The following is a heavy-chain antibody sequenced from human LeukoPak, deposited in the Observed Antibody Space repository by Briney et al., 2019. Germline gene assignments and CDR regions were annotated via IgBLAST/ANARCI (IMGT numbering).Heavy chain of an antibody. V-gene: IGHV4-34*01. J-gene: IGHJ4*02. CDR3: ARLNYLKTFDY. D-gene: IGHD3-10*01. CDR1: GFTFSYYA. Sequence: GSLRLSCAASGFTFSYYAMSWIRQPPGKGLEWIGEINHSGSTNYNPSLKSRVTISVDTSKNQFSLKLSSVTAADTAVYYCARLNYLKTFDYWGQGTLVTVSS. CDR2: INHSGST.